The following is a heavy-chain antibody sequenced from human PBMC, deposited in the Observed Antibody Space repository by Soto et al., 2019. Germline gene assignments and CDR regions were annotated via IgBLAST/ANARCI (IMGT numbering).Heavy chain of an antibody. J-gene: IGHJ6*02. CDR1: GYRFTSYW. CDR2: IYPGDSDT. CDR3: AGGGVRGVITRTRDYYGMDV. V-gene: IGHV5-51*01. Sequence: EVQLVQSGAEVKKPGESLKISCKGSGYRFTSYWIGWVRQMPGKGLECMGIIYPGDSDTRYSPSFQGQVTISADKSISTAYLQWSSLKASDTAMYYCAGGGVRGVITRTRDYYGMDVWGQGTTVTVSS. D-gene: IGHD3-10*01.